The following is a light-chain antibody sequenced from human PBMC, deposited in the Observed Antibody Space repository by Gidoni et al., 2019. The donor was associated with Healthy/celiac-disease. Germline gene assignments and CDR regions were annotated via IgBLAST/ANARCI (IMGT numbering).Light chain of an antibody. Sequence: ESVLTQSPATLSLSPGERATLSCRASQSVSSYLAWYQQKPGQAPRLLIYDASNRATGIPARFSGSGSGTDFTLTISSLEPEDFAVYYCQQRSNWPPALTFXGXTKVEIK. V-gene: IGKV3-11*01. CDR3: QQRSNWPPALT. CDR2: DAS. CDR1: QSVSSY. J-gene: IGKJ4*01.